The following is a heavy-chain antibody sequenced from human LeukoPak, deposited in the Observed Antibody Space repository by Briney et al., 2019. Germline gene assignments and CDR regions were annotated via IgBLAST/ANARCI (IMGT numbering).Heavy chain of an antibody. J-gene: IGHJ4*02. V-gene: IGHV4-39*01. D-gene: IGHD5-24*01. CDR2: IYYSWST. CDR1: SASISSSRYY. CDR3: ARAVEMSTIHPGFDF. Sequence: TSETLSLTCTVSSASISSSRYYWGWIRQSPGKGLEWLGSIYYSWSTYYNPSLKSRVTISVDTSKNQVSLNLTSVTAADTAVYYCARAVEMSTIHPGFDFWGQGALVTVSS.